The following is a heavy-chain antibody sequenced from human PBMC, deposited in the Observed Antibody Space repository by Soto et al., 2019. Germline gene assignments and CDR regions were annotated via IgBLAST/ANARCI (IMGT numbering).Heavy chain of an antibody. CDR1: GGTFSSYT. Sequence: GASVKVSCKASGGTFSSYTISWVRQAPGQGLEWMGRIIPILGIANYAQKFQGRVTMTRNTSTSTAFLELSSLRSEDTAVYYCARGTWFDPWGQGTLVTVSS. D-gene: IGHD1-1*01. CDR3: ARGTWFDP. J-gene: IGHJ5*02. CDR2: IIPILGIA. V-gene: IGHV1-69*02.